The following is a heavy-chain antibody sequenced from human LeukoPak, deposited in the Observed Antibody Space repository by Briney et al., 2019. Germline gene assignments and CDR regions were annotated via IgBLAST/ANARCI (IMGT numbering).Heavy chain of an antibody. J-gene: IGHJ4*02. Sequence: ASVKVSCKASGYTFTRYYMHWVRQAPGQGLEWMGWINPNSGGTNYAQKFQGRVTMTRDTSISTDYMELSRLRSDDTAVYYCARRMNSGYDWDYWGQGTLVTVSS. D-gene: IGHD5-12*01. CDR1: GYTFTRYY. CDR2: INPNSGGT. V-gene: IGHV1-2*02. CDR3: ARRMNSGYDWDY.